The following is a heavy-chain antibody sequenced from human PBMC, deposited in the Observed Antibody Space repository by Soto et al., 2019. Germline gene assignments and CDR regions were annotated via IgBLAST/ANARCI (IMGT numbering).Heavy chain of an antibody. V-gene: IGHV4-39*01. CDR1: GVSINNGTFF. Sequence: SETLSLTCTVSGVSINNGTFFWAWIRQSAGMGLEWIGSVFYTGKTGTTYYKPSLEGRITISVDTSKNQFSLTLTSLTAADTAVYFCARHSWYLGDKFFRPWGQGT. CDR2: VFYTGKTGTT. CDR3: ARHSWYLGDKFFRP. J-gene: IGHJ5*02. D-gene: IGHD6-13*01.